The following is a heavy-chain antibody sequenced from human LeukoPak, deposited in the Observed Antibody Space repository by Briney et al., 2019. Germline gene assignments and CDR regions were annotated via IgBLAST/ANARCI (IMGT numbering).Heavy chain of an antibody. CDR3: ARGYYGSGSHCCHMDV. CDR2: INHSGST. D-gene: IGHD3-10*01. Sequence: SETLSLTCAVYVGSFSGYYWSWIRQPPGKGLEWIGEINHSGSTNYNSSLKSRVTISVDTSKNQFSLKLCSVTAADTAVYYCARGYYGSGSHCCHMDVWGKGTTITVS. CDR1: VGSFSGYY. J-gene: IGHJ6*03. V-gene: IGHV4-34*01.